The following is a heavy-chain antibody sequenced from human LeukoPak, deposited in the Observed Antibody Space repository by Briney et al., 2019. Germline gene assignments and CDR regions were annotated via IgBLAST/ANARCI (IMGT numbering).Heavy chain of an antibody. CDR3: AKESATYGDYSLDY. Sequence: PGGSLRLSCAASGFTFSGFAMTWVRQAPGKGLEWVSSIGSDSKTHYSEPVKGRFAISRDNSKGTLFLQMNSLRAEDTALYYCAKESATYGDYSLDYWGQGTLVTVSS. J-gene: IGHJ4*02. CDR2: IGSDSKT. D-gene: IGHD4-17*01. V-gene: IGHV3-23*01. CDR1: GFTFSGFA.